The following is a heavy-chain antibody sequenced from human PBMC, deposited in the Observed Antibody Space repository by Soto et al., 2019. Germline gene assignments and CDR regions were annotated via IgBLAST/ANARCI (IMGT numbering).Heavy chain of an antibody. D-gene: IGHD1-26*01. CDR3: ARTHSGSYYSVFNY. Sequence: SETLSLTCVVSNFSISRGYYGGWIRQSPGKGLEWMASXXPSGTXSXXPXXXSRVTISVDPSKNQFSLMLTAVTAADKAVYYCARTHSGSYYSVFNYWGRGSLVTVS. CDR1: NFSISRGYY. V-gene: IGHV4-38-2*01. J-gene: IGHJ4*02. CDR2: XXPSGTX.